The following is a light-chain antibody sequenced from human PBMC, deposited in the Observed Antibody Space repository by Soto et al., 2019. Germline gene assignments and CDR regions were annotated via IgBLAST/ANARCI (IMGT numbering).Light chain of an antibody. CDR3: CSHAGSSTPL. CDR1: SSDVGSFNL. Sequence: QSALTQPASVSGSPGQSITISCTGTSSDVGSFNLVSWYQHHPGKAPKLIIYEGNKWPSGISSRFSGSMSGNTASLTIFGLQAEDEADYYCCSHAGSSTPLFGGGTKLTVL. CDR2: EGN. J-gene: IGLJ2*01. V-gene: IGLV2-23*01.